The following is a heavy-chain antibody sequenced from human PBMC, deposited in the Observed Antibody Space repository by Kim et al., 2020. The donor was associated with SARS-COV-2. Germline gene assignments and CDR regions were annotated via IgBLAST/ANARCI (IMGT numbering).Heavy chain of an antibody. CDR2: GST. Sequence: GSTTHNPSLKSRVAMSVDTSKNTFCLRLGSVTAADRAVYYCARGPGIPIYWGQGTLVTVSS. V-gene: IGHV4-34*01. D-gene: IGHD3-3*01. J-gene: IGHJ4*02. CDR3: ARGPGIPIY.